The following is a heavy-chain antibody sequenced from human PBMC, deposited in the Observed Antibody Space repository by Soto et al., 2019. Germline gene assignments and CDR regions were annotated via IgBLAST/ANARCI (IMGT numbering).Heavy chain of an antibody. J-gene: IGHJ4*02. CDR1: GFTFDDYA. D-gene: IGHD5-12*01. CDR2: ISWNSGSI. V-gene: IGHV3-9*01. Sequence: LRLSCAASGFTFDDYAMHWVRQAPGKGLEWVSGISWNSGSIGYADSVKGRFTISRDNAKNSLYLQMNSLRAEDTALYYCAGMATFPLNWGQGTLVTVSS. CDR3: AGMATFPLN.